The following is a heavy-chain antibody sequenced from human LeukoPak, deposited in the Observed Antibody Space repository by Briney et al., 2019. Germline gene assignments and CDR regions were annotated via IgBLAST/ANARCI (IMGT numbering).Heavy chain of an antibody. CDR3: ARANVPDYYDASGYSDWFDP. Sequence: GGPLRLSCVASGFTFSSDAIHWVRQAPGKGLEYVSSNGSNGVNKYYANSVQGRFTVSRDNSRSTVYLQMASLTPEDSAIYYCARANVPDYYDASGYSDWFDPWGQGTLVTVST. CDR2: NGSNGVNK. CDR1: GFTFSSDA. D-gene: IGHD3-22*01. V-gene: IGHV3-64*01. J-gene: IGHJ5*01.